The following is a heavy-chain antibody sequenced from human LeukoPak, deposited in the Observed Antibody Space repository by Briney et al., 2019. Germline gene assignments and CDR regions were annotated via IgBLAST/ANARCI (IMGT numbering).Heavy chain of an antibody. CDR3: ARVDTAMAAL. CDR2: IYYSGST. J-gene: IGHJ4*02. D-gene: IGHD5-18*01. Sequence: PSETLSLTCTVSGGSISSYYWSWIRQPPGKGLEWIGYIYYSGSTNYNPSLKSRVTISVDTSKNQFSLKLSSVTAADTAVYYCARVDTAMAALWGQGTLVTVSS. V-gene: IGHV4-59*08. CDR1: GGSISSYY.